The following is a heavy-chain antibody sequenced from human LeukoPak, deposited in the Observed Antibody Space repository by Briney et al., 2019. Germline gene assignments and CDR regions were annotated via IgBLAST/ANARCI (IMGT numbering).Heavy chain of an antibody. D-gene: IGHD3-10*01. CDR2: FDPEDGET. Sequence: GASVKVSCKVSGYTLTELSMHWVRQAPGKGLEWMGGFDPEDGETIYAQKFQGRVTMTEDTSTDTAYMELSSLRSEDTAVYYCATGPGGSYSTLTHWYFDLWGRGTLVTVSS. V-gene: IGHV1-24*01. CDR3: ATGPGGSYSTLTHWYFDL. CDR1: GYTLTELS. J-gene: IGHJ2*01.